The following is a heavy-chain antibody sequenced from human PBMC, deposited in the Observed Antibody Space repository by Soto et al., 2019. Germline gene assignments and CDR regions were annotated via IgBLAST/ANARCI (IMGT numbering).Heavy chain of an antibody. CDR1: GGTFNSYT. CDR2: ITPIFGST. Sequence: QVQLVQSGAEVKKPGSSVKVSCKASGGTFNSYTITWVRQAPGQGREWMGGITPIFGSTNYAQKFQDRVTITADESKNTAYMELRAPTSDDTAVYYCARGTGIVLVPTKHPLGASFDLWGEGALVTVSS. D-gene: IGHD2-8*02. CDR3: ARGTGIVLVPTKHPLGASFDL. V-gene: IGHV1-69*01. J-gene: IGHJ5*02.